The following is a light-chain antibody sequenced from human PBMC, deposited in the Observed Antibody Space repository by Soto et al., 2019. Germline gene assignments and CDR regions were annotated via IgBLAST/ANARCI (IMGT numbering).Light chain of an antibody. CDR3: QQRSNWPIT. V-gene: IGKV3-11*01. CDR1: QRVSSN. Sequence: EIVMTQSPGTLSVSPGERATLSCRASQRVSSNLAWYQQKPGQAPRLLIYDASNRATGIPARFSGSGSGTDFTLTISSLEPEDFAVYYCQQRSNWPITFGQGTRLEIK. J-gene: IGKJ5*01. CDR2: DAS.